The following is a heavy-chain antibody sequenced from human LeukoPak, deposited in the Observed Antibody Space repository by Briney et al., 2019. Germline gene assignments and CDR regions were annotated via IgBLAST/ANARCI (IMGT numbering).Heavy chain of an antibody. Sequence: VASVKVSFKASGYTFTGYYMHWVRQAPGQGLEWMGWISAYNGNTNYAQKLQGRVTMTTDTSTSTAHMELRSLRSDDTAVYYCARQIEKKYYDFWSGYINWGQGTLVTVSS. CDR3: ARQIEKKYYDFWSGYIN. CDR2: ISAYNGNT. J-gene: IGHJ4*02. CDR1: GYTFTGYY. D-gene: IGHD3-3*01. V-gene: IGHV1-18*04.